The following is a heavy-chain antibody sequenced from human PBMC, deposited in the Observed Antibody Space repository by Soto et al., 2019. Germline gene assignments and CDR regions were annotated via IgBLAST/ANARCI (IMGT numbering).Heavy chain of an antibody. D-gene: IGHD1-20*01. CDR1: GFTFSSYG. CDR2: ISYDGSNK. CDR3: AKDRGITGTRTSYYYGMDV. Sequence: PGGSLRLSCAASGFTFSSYGMHWVRQAPGKGLEWVAVISYDGSNKYYADSVKDRYTISRDNSKNTLYLQMNSPRAEDTAVYYCAKDRGITGTRTSYYYGMDVWGQGTTVTVSS. J-gene: IGHJ6*02. V-gene: IGHV3-30*18.